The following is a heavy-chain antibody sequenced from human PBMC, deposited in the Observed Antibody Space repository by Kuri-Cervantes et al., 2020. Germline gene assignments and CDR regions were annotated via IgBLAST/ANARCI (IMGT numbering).Heavy chain of an antibody. CDR1: GFSFSTYA. CDR3: AIDSGGYAEHY. V-gene: IGHV3-23*01. CDR2: ISGSGGNT. D-gene: IGHD5-12*01. J-gene: IGHJ4*02. Sequence: GESLKISCAASGFSFSTYAMNWVRQAPGKGLEWVSGISGSGGNTYYAASVKGRFTISRDNSKNSLYLQMNSLTAEDTDVYYCAIDSGGYAEHYWGQGTLVTVSS.